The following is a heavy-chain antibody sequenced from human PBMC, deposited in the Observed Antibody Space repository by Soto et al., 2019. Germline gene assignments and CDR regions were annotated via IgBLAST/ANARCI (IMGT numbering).Heavy chain of an antibody. D-gene: IGHD3-16*01. CDR1: GFSFSSYG. J-gene: IGHJ3*02. CDR2: ICYDGSNE. V-gene: IGHV3-33*01. CDR3: ARDRDYSYNSGEALDI. Sequence: QVQLVESGGGVVQPGKSLRLSCAASGFSFSSYGMHGVRQAPCKGLACVAVICYDGSNEDYADSLKGLFAISRDNSKNSMYVQMHSLRADDTAVYYCARDRDYSYNSGEALDIWGQGTGGTV.